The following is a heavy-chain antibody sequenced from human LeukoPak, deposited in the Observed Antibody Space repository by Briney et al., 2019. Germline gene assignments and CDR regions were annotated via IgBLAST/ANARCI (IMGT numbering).Heavy chain of an antibody. D-gene: IGHD3-10*01. V-gene: IGHV4-59*01. CDR3: ARAYYYGSGSYGLDY. CDR2: IFYSGST. Sequence: SETLSLTCTVSGGSISNYYWTWIRQPPGKGLEWIGYIFYSGSTNYNPSLKSRLTISVDASKNQFSLKLTSVTAADTAVYYCARAYYYGSGSYGLDYWGQGTLVTVSS. CDR1: GGSISNYY. J-gene: IGHJ4*02.